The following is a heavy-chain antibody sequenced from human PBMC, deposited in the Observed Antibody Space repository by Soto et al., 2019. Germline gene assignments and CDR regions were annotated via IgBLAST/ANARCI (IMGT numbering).Heavy chain of an antibody. V-gene: IGHV3-21*01. Sequence: EVQLVESGGGLVKPGVSLRLSCAASGFTFSSYSMNWVRQAPGKGLEWVSSISSSSSYIYYADAVKGRFTISRDNAKNSLYLQMNSLRAEDTAVYYCARLTSYDSSGYYWYWGQGTLGTVSS. D-gene: IGHD3-22*01. J-gene: IGHJ4*02. CDR2: ISSSSSYI. CDR3: ARLTSYDSSGYYWY. CDR1: GFTFSSYS.